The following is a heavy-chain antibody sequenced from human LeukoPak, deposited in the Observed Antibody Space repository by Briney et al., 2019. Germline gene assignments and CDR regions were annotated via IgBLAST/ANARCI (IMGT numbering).Heavy chain of an antibody. J-gene: IGHJ4*02. D-gene: IGHD4-17*01. Sequence: GGSLRLSCAASGFTFSSYWMSWVRQAPGKGLEWVANIKQDGSEKYYVDSVKGRFTLSRDNSKNTLYLQMNSLRAEDTAVYYCAKEGDYGDYVGYFDYWGQGTLVTVSS. CDR3: AKEGDYGDYVGYFDY. V-gene: IGHV3-7*03. CDR2: IKQDGSEK. CDR1: GFTFSSYW.